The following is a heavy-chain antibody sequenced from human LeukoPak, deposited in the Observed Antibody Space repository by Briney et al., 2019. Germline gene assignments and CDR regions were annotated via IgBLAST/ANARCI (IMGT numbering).Heavy chain of an antibody. V-gene: IGHV1-69*13. Sequence: EASVTVSCKASGGTFSSYAVSWVRQAPGQGLEWTGGIIPIFGTANYAQKFQGRVTITADESTSTAYMELSSLRSEDTAVYYCARVAGVDYYDSSGPPQLGAFDIWGRGTMVTVSS. CDR2: IIPIFGTA. J-gene: IGHJ3*02. D-gene: IGHD3-22*01. CDR1: GGTFSSYA. CDR3: ARVAGVDYYDSSGPPQLGAFDI.